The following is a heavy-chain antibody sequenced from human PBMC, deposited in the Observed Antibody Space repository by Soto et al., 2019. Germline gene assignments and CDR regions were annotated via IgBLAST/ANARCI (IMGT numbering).Heavy chain of an antibody. CDR3: ATFYGGDCTTTTCYGDFDY. CDR2: IIHLSGIT. Sequence: QVQLVQSGAEVKKPGSSVKVSCKASGGIFNRYSVSWVRQAPGQGLEWLGRIIHLSGITNYAQKFQGRVMITADKSTNTAYMEVNGLRSEDTALYYCATFYGGDCTTTTCYGDFDYWGQGTLVTVTS. CDR1: GGIFNRYS. J-gene: IGHJ4*02. D-gene: IGHD2-2*01. V-gene: IGHV1-69*02.